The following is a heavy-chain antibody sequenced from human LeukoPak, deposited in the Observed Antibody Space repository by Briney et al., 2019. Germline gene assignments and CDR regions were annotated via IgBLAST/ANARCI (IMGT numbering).Heavy chain of an antibody. V-gene: IGHV4-34*01. Sequence: SETLSLTCAVYGGSFSGYYWSWIRQPPGKGLEWIGEINHSGSTNYNPSLKSRVTISVDTSKNQFSLKLSSVTVADTAVYYCARGRVGISQHDYWGQGTLVTVSS. J-gene: IGHJ4*02. CDR1: GGSFSGYY. CDR3: ARGRVGISQHDY. CDR2: INHSGST. D-gene: IGHD6-13*01.